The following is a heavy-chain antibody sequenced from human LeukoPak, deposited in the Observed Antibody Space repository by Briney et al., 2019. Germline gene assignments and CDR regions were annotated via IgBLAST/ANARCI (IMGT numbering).Heavy chain of an antibody. J-gene: IGHJ4*02. V-gene: IGHV3-21*01. D-gene: IGHD6-6*01. Sequence: GGSLRLSCAASGFTFSSYSMNWVRQTPGRGLEWVSSISSSSSYIYYADSVKGRFTISRDNAKNSLYLQMNSLRAEDTAVYYCARASSIAARPGFWGQGTLVTVSS. CDR2: ISSSSSYI. CDR3: ARASSIAARPGF. CDR1: GFTFSSYS.